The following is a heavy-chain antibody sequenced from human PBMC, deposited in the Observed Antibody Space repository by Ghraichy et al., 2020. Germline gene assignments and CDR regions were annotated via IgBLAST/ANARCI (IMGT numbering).Heavy chain of an antibody. CDR3: ARGREQQLVTGHFDY. J-gene: IGHJ4*02. CDR2: INHSGST. CDR1: GGSFSGYY. D-gene: IGHD6-13*01. V-gene: IGHV4-34*01. Sequence: SETLSLTCAVYGGSFSGYYWSWIRQPPGKGLEWIGEINHSGSTNYNPSLKSRVTISVDTSKNQFSLKLSSVTAADTAVYYCARGREQQLVTGHFDYWGQGTLVTVSS.